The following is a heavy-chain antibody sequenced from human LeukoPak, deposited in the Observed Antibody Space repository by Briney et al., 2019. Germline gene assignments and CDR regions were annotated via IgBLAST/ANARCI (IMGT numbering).Heavy chain of an antibody. V-gene: IGHV4-34*01. CDR2: INHSGST. J-gene: IGHJ4*02. CDR1: GGSFSGYY. D-gene: IGHD5-18*01. CDR3: ARAPWIQLWFPPANLYYFDY. Sequence: SETLSLTCAVYGGSFSGYYWSWIRQPPGKGLEWIGEINHSGSTNYNPSPKSRVTISVDTSKNQSSLKLSSVTAADTAVYYCARAPWIQLWFPPANLYYFDYWGQGTLVTVSS.